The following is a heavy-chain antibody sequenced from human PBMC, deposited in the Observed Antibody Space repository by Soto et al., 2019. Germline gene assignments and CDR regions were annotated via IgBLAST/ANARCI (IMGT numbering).Heavy chain of an antibody. V-gene: IGHV3-74*01. J-gene: IGHJ6*02. CDR3: ARDMPIGGYDYGDFYYYGMDV. CDR1: GFTFSSYW. CDR2: INSDGSST. D-gene: IGHD4-17*01. Sequence: GGSLRLSCSASGFTFSSYWMHCVRQAPGKGLVWVSRINSDGSSTSYADSVKGRFTISRDNAKNTLYLQMNSLRAEDTAVYYCARDMPIGGYDYGDFYYYGMDVWGQGTTVTVSS.